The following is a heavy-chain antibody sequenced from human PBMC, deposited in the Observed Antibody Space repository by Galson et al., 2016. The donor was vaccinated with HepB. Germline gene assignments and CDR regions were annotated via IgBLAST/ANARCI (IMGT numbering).Heavy chain of an antibody. V-gene: IGHV1-69*13. Sequence: SVKVSCKASGGTFSNYANTWVRQAPGQGLEWMGDIIPISGTAHYAQKFQGRVTITADGVTSTAYMELSSLTSEDTAVYYCARASLLWGRKADYSNPLYYYYHAMDVWGQGTTVTVSS. CDR2: IIPISGTA. CDR3: ARASLLWGRKADYSNPLYYYYHAMDV. J-gene: IGHJ6*02. D-gene: IGHD4-11*01. CDR1: GGTFSNYA.